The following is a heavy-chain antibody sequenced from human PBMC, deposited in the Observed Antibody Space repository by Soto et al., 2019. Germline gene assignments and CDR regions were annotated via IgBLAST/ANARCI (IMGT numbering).Heavy chain of an antibody. CDR1: GFTFSSYG. CDR3: ARDVTWDSRGLQH. V-gene: IGHV3-33*01. CDR2: IWYDGSNK. Sequence: GGSLRLSCAASGFTFSSYGMHWVRQAPGKGLEWVAVIWYDGSNKYYADSVKGRFTISRDNSKNTLYLQMNSLRAEDTAVYYCARDVTWDSRGLQHWGQGTLVTVSS. J-gene: IGHJ1*01. D-gene: IGHD6-19*01.